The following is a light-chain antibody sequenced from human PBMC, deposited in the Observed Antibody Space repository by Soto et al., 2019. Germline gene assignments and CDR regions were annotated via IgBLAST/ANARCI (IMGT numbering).Light chain of an antibody. J-gene: IGKJ1*01. Sequence: DIQMTQSPSTLSASVGDRVTIACRASRSISFYLAWYQQKPGKAPKILIFNDSTLKSGVRSRFSGSGSGTEFTLTIDGLQPDDFATYYCQQSNGYSTWTFGQGTKVEFK. V-gene: IGKV1-5*01. CDR1: RSISFY. CDR2: NDS. CDR3: QQSNGYSTWT.